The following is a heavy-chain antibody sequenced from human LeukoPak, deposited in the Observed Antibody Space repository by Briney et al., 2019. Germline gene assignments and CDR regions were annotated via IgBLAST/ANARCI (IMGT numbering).Heavy chain of an antibody. V-gene: IGHV3-23*01. J-gene: IGHJ4*02. Sequence: GGPLRLSCTASGFTFSSYAMSWVRQAPGKGLKWVSSISESGDTPYYADSVKGLFTISRDNAKNTLYLQMNSLRAEDAAVYYCAQSGYASDYWGQGTLVTVSS. CDR2: ISESGDTP. D-gene: IGHD5-12*01. CDR3: AQSGYASDY. CDR1: GFTFSSYA.